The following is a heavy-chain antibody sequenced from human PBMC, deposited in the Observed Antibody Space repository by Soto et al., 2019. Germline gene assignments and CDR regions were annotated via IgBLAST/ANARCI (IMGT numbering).Heavy chain of an antibody. CDR2: IIPIFGTA. CDR3: ARGGDLKGELVWFDP. V-gene: IGHV1-69*12. J-gene: IGHJ5*02. D-gene: IGHD1-26*01. CDR1: GGTFSSYA. Sequence: QVQLVQSGAEVKKPGSSVKVSCNASGGTFSSYAISWVRQAPGQGLEWMGGIIPIFGTANYAQKFQGRVTITADESTSTAYIERSSLISEDTAVYYCARGGDLKGELVWFDPWGQGTLVTVSS.